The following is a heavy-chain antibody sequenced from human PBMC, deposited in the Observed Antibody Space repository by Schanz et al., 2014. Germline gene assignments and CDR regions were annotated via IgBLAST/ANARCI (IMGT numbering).Heavy chain of an antibody. V-gene: IGHV3-11*04. J-gene: IGHJ6*02. CDR2: ISRDGTTS. Sequence: QVQLVESGGCLVKPGGSLRLSCAASGFIFNDYYMNWIRQAPGKGLEWLSYISRDGTTSYYADSVKGRFTISRDNSKNTLYLQMNSLRAEDTAVYYCARDRQQLVGRIGYYYGMDVWGQGTTVTVSS. D-gene: IGHD6-13*01. CDR1: GFIFNDYY. CDR3: ARDRQQLVGRIGYYYGMDV.